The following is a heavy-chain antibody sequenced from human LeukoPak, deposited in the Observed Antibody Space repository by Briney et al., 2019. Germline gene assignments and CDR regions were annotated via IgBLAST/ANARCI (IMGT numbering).Heavy chain of an antibody. CDR2: ISYDGSNK. D-gene: IGHD6-19*01. Sequence: GRSLRLSCAASGFTFSSYGMHWVRQAPGKGLEWVAVISYDGSNKYYADSVKGRFTISRDNSKNTLYLQMNSLRAEDTAVCYCAKDPSRIAVAGLIDYWGQGTLVTVSS. V-gene: IGHV3-30*18. J-gene: IGHJ4*02. CDR3: AKDPSRIAVAGLIDY. CDR1: GFTFSSYG.